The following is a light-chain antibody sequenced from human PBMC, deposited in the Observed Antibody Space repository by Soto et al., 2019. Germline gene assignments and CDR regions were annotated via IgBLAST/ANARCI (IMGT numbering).Light chain of an antibody. Sequence: EIVLTQSPDALSLSPGERVSLSCRASRPVVRQYIAWYHQKPGQAPRLLIHDAVTRATGIPDRFSGSGSGSGTEFTLTISSLQAEDVAVYYCQHYYSNPLFGQGTKLEIK. J-gene: IGKJ2*01. V-gene: IGKV3-20*01. CDR2: DAV. CDR3: QHYYSNPL. CDR1: RPVVRQY.